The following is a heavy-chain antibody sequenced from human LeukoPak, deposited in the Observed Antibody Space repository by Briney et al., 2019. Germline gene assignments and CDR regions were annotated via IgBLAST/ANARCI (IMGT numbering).Heavy chain of an antibody. Sequence: PSETLSLTCTVSGGSISSYYWSWIRQPPGKGLQWIGYIYYSGSTYYNPSLKSRVTISVDTSKNRFSLKLSSVTAADTAVYYCARGTRREWELPYFDYWGQGTLVTVSS. V-gene: IGHV4-30-4*01. CDR1: GGSISSYY. CDR2: IYYSGST. CDR3: ARGTRREWELPYFDY. J-gene: IGHJ4*02. D-gene: IGHD1-26*01.